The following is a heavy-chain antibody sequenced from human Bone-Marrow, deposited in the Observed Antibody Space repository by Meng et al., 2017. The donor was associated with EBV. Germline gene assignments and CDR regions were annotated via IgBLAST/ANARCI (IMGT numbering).Heavy chain of an antibody. CDR3: ALRPIVWFVPLPFAS. Sequence: QVQLQESGPGLVKPSQXLSPTCTVSGGSISNSDYYWGWIRQPPGKGLECIGNIYYTSLTYYHPSLTPRVPLSLHTSKNQFSLKLSSVTAADTAISSYALRPIVWFVPLPFASWGQGTLVTVSS. D-gene: IGHD3-9*01. V-gene: IGHV4-39*07. J-gene: IGHJ4*02. CDR2: IYYTSLT. CDR1: GGSISNSDYY.